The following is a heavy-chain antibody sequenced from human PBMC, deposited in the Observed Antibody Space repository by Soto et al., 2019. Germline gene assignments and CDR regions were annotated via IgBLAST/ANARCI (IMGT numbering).Heavy chain of an antibody. CDR1: GFTFSSYA. CDR3: SITVLHYYSRSSMDV. Sequence: QVQLVESGGGVVQPGRSLRLSCEASGFTFSSYAMHWVRQAPGKGLEWVAVISYDGSNKYYADSVKGRFTISRDNTKNKLDMQISVLRDEGISEYYFSITVLHYYSRSSMDVWGQGTTVTVSS. V-gene: IGHV3-30-3*01. J-gene: IGHJ6*01. CDR2: ISYDGSNK. D-gene: IGHD3-3*02.